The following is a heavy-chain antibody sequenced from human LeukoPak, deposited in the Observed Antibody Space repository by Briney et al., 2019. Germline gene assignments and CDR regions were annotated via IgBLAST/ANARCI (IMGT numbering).Heavy chain of an antibody. CDR3: TRYNNDHFDY. D-gene: IGHD1-14*01. CDR1: GFTFGGYG. J-gene: IGHJ4*02. Sequence: GRSLRLSCAGSGFTFGGYGMHWFRQTPGKGLKWVAVIAYDGSRAFYADSVKGRFTISRDNSKNTMSVQMDDLRAEDTAVYYCTRYNNDHFDYWGQGTLVTVSS. V-gene: IGHV3-33*01. CDR2: IAYDGSRA.